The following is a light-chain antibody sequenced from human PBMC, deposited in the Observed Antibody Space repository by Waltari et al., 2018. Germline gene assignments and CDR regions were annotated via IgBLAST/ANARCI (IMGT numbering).Light chain of an antibody. CDR1: QSVLYSSNNNNY. V-gene: IGKV4-1*01. Sequence: DIVMTQSPDSLAVSLGERATINCKSSQSVLYSSNNNNYLAWYQQKPGQPPKLLIYWASTRESGVPDRFSGSGSGTDFTLTISSLKAEDVAVYYCQQYYTTEWTFGQGTKVEIK. CDR3: QQYYTTEWT. CDR2: WAS. J-gene: IGKJ1*01.